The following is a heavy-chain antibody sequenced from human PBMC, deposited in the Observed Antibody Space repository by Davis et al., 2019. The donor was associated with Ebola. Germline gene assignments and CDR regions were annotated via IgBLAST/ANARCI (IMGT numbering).Heavy chain of an antibody. CDR3: ARDGRRFYIGNYPGNGDS. V-gene: IGHV1-18*04. D-gene: IGHD1-26*01. CDR1: GYTFTSYG. J-gene: IGHJ5*01. CDR2: INVYKGYT. Sequence: ASVKVSCKASGYTFTSYGINWVRQAPGQGLEWMGCINVYKGYTNYAQRLQGRITLTTDTSTSTAYMELRGVRPDDTAVYYCARDGRRFYIGNYPGNGDSWGQGTLVTVSS.